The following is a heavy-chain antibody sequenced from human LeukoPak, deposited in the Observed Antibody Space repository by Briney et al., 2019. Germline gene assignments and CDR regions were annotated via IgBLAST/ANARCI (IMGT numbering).Heavy chain of an antibody. J-gene: IGHJ4*02. Sequence: SVKVSCKASGGTFSSYAISWVRQAPGQGLEWMGGIIPIFGTANYAQKFQGRVTITADGSTCTAYMELSSLRSEDTAVYYCARSRFEELIVGVTLNMYYFDYWGQGTLVTVSS. D-gene: IGHD3-22*01. CDR3: ARSRFEELIVGVTLNMYYFDY. CDR2: IIPIFGTA. CDR1: GGTFSSYA. V-gene: IGHV1-69*01.